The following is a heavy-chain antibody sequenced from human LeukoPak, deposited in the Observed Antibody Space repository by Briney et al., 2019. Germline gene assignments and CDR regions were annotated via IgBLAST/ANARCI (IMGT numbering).Heavy chain of an antibody. CDR2: ISYDGSNK. V-gene: IGHV3-30*04. J-gene: IGHJ6*04. CDR1: GFTFSSYA. D-gene: IGHD3-3*01. CDR3: ARDSPFGGPSGYYYYGMDV. Sequence: GGALRLSCAASGFTFSSYAMHWVRQAPGKGLEWVAVISYDGSNKYYADSVKGRFTISRDNSKNTLYLQMNSLRAEDTAVYYCARDSPFGGPSGYYYYGMDVWGKGTTVTVSS.